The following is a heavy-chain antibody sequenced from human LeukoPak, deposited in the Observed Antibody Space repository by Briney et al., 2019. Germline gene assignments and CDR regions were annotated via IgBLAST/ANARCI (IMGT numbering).Heavy chain of an antibody. Sequence: ASVKVSCKASGYTFTGYYMHWVRQAPGQGLEWMGWISPNSGDTDIAQKFQGRVTMTRDTSIATSYMEVDSLTSDDTAVYYCAREAACGTTNCLAPADWLDPWGQGTLVIVSS. V-gene: IGHV1-2*02. CDR3: AREAACGTTNCLAPADWLDP. CDR1: GYTFTGYY. J-gene: IGHJ5*02. D-gene: IGHD2-2*01. CDR2: ISPNSGDT.